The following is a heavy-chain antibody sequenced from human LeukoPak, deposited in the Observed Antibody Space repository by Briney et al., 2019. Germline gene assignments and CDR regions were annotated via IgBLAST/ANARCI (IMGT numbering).Heavy chain of an antibody. J-gene: IGHJ3*02. CDR3: ARVWDSSGYDAFDI. CDR1: GYTFTSYG. Sequence: ASVKVSCKASGYTFTSYGISWVRQAPGQGLEWMGWISAYNGNTNYAQKLQGRVTMTTDTSTSTAYMELRSLRSDDTAVYYCARVWDSSGYDAFDIWGQGTMVTVSS. CDR2: ISAYNGNT. V-gene: IGHV1-18*01. D-gene: IGHD3-22*01.